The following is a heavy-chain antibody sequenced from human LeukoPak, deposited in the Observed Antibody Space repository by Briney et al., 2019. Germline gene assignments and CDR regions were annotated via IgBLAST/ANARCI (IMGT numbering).Heavy chain of an antibody. V-gene: IGHV1-69*13. J-gene: IGHJ5*02. CDR2: IIPIFGTA. CDR3: ARDPPTTYYDILTGYSPVPDWFDP. Sequence: SVKVSCKASGGTFSSYAISWVRQAPGQGLEWMGGIIPIFGTANYAQKFQGRVTITADESTSIAYVELSSLRSEDTAVYYCARDPPTTYYDILTGYSPVPDWFDPWGQGTLVTVSS. D-gene: IGHD3-9*01. CDR1: GGTFSSYA.